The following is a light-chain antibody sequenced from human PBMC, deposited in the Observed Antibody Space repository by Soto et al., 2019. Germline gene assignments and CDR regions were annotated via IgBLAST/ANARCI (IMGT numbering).Light chain of an antibody. CDR3: QAWDSSTYV. CDR1: KLVDKY. CDR2: QDN. J-gene: IGLJ1*01. V-gene: IGLV3-1*01. Sequence: SYELTQPPSVSVSPGQTASITCSGDKLVDKYACWYQQKPGQSPVLVIYQDNKRPSGIPERFSGSNSGNTATLTISGTQAMDEADYYCQAWDSSTYVFGTGTKLTVL.